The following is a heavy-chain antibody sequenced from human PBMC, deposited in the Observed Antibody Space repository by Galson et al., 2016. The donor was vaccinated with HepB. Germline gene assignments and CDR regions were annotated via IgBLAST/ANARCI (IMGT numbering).Heavy chain of an antibody. CDR2: INHSGST. J-gene: IGHJ4*02. D-gene: IGHD6-19*01. V-gene: IGHV4-34*01. CDR1: GFSFNNYA. Sequence: LRLSCAASGFSFNNYAMGWVRQPPGKGLEWIGEINHSGSTNYNPSLKSRVTISVDTSKNQFSLKLSSVTAADTAVYYCARLSAPAGNYWGQGTLVTVSS. CDR3: ARLSAPAGNY.